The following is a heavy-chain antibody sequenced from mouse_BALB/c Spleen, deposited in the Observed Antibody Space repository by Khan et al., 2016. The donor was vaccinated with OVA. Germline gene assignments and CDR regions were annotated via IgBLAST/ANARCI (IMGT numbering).Heavy chain of an antibody. CDR2: INPSNGYT. J-gene: IGHJ3*01. Sequence: VQLQESGAELARPGASVKMSCKASGYTFTSYTIHWIKKRPGQGLEWIGYINPSNGYTNYNQKFKDKATFTTDKSSTTAYLQLSSLTSDDSAVYNCGRGVVYHRNDGWFAYWGQGTLVTVSA. D-gene: IGHD2-14*01. CDR1: GYTFTSYT. V-gene: IGHV1-4*01. CDR3: GRGVVYHRNDGWFAY.